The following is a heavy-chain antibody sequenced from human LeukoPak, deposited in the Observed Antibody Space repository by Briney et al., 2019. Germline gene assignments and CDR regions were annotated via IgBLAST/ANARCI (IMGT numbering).Heavy chain of an antibody. D-gene: IGHD5-12*01. CDR3: ARVRSGYDYRVLDY. J-gene: IGHJ4*02. Sequence: KPSETLFLTCTVSGGSISSGGYYWSWIRQHPGKGLEWIGYIYYSGSTYYNPSLKSRVTISVDTSKNQFSLKLSSVTAADTAVYYCARVRSGYDYRVLDYWAREPWSPSPQ. V-gene: IGHV4-31*03. CDR1: GGSISSGGYY. CDR2: IYYSGST.